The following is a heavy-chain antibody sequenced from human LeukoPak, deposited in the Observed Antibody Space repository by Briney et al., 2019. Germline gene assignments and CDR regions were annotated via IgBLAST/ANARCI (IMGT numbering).Heavy chain of an antibody. D-gene: IGHD4-17*01. V-gene: IGHV3-43D*03. Sequence: PGGSLRLSCAASGFTFNDYAMHWVRQVPGKGLEWVSLINWDGGSIFYADSVKGRFTISRDNSKNSLYLQMNSLRAEDTALYYCAKDYGDYGSYYMDVWGKGTTVSVSS. CDR2: INWDGGSI. J-gene: IGHJ6*03. CDR1: GFTFNDYA. CDR3: AKDYGDYGSYYMDV.